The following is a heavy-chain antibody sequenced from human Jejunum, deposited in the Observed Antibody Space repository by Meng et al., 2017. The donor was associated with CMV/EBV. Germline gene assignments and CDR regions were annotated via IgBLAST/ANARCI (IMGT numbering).Heavy chain of an antibody. J-gene: IGHJ4*02. V-gene: IGHV4-4*07. CDR2: FSPGGNI. CDR1: CDSSSNYF. Sequence: QMHLQGPGPGLVRPSETLALTCTLSCDSSSNYFWSWIRQPAGKKLEWIGRFSPGGNINYIPSLKGRLTLSVDTSNNQIFLNVTSVTAADTALYYCARGESRGYYYFDYWGQGILVTVSS. D-gene: IGHD3-22*01. CDR3: ARGESRGYYYFDY.